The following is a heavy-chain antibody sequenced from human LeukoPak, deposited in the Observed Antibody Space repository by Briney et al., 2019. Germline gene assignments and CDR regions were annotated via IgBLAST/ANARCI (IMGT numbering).Heavy chain of an antibody. V-gene: IGHV3-7*01. CDR3: ASRPYDSSGYWGFDWFDP. Sequence: GGSLRLSCAASGFTFSSYWMSWVRQAPGKGLEWVANIKQDGSEKYYVDSVKGRFTISRDNAKNSLYLQMNSLRAEDTAVYYCASRPYDSSGYWGFDWFDPWGQGTLVTVSS. D-gene: IGHD3-22*01. J-gene: IGHJ5*02. CDR2: IKQDGSEK. CDR1: GFTFSSYW.